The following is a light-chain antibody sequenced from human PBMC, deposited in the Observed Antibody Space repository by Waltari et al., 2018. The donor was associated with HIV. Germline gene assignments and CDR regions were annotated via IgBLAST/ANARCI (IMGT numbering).Light chain of an antibody. V-gene: IGKV2-30*01. J-gene: IGKJ5*01. Sequence: DVVMTQSPLSLPVTLGQPASISCRSSQSLLDSDENMYLNWFQQRPGQSPRRLIYKVSNRDSGVPDRFSGSGSGTDFTLKISRVEAEDVGVYYCMQGTHWPITFGQGTRLEIK. CDR1: QSLLDSDENMY. CDR2: KVS. CDR3: MQGTHWPIT.